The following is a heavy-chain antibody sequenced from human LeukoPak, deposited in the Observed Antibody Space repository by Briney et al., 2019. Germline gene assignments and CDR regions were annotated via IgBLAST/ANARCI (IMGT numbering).Heavy chain of an antibody. V-gene: IGHV1-2*06. D-gene: IGHD3-22*01. J-gene: IGHJ4*02. CDR2: INPNSGGT. Sequence: GASVKVSCKASGYTFTGYYMHWVRQAPGQGLEWMGRINPNSGGTNYAQKFQGRVTMTRDTSISTAYMELSRLRSDDTAVYYCARLDDYYDSSGYPNAVDYWGQGTLVTVSS. CDR3: ARLDDYYDSSGYPNAVDY. CDR1: GYTFTGYY.